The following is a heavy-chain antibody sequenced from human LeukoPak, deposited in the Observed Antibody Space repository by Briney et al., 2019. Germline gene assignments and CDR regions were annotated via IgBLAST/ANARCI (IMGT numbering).Heavy chain of an antibody. Sequence: GGSLRLSCAAPGFTFSSYEMNWVRQAPGKGLEWVSHISNSAIYYADSVKGRFTISRDNAKNSLYLQMNSLRAEDTAVYYCASPRARACDLWGQGTMVTVSS. V-gene: IGHV3-48*03. CDR2: ISNSAI. CDR3: ASPRARACDL. CDR1: GFTFSSYE. J-gene: IGHJ3*01.